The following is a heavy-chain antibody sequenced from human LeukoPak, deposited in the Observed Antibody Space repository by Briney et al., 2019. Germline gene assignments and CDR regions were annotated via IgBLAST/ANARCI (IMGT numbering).Heavy chain of an antibody. CDR1: GGSISGYY. V-gene: IGHV4-34*01. D-gene: IGHD3-9*01. CDR2: INHSGST. CDR3: ARGRYYDILTNYYYYGMDV. Sequence: SETLSLTCTVSGGSISGYYWSWIRQPPGKGLEWIGEINHSGSTNYNPSLKSRVTISVDTSKNQFSLKLSSVTAADTAVYYCARGRYYDILTNYYYYGMDVWGQGTTVTVSS. J-gene: IGHJ6*02.